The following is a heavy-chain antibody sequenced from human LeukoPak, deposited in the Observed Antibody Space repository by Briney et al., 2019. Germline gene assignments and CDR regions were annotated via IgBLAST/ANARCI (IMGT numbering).Heavy chain of an antibody. CDR2: ISSSSSYI. CDR1: GFTFSSYS. D-gene: IGHD4-17*01. J-gene: IGHJ4*02. Sequence: GGSLRLSCAASGFTFSSYSMNWVRQAPGKGLEWVSSISSSSSYIYYADSVKGRFTISRDNAKNSLYLQMNSLRAEDTAVYYCARDPYGDYVGFDYWGQGTLGTVSS. V-gene: IGHV3-21*01. CDR3: ARDPYGDYVGFDY.